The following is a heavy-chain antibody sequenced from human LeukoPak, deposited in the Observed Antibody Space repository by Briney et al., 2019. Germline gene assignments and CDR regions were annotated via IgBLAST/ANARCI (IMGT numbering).Heavy chain of an antibody. CDR2: MNYNSGNT. Sequence: ASVKVSCKASGYTFTSFDINWVRQATGQGLEWMGWMNYNSGNTGYAQKFQGRVIMTRNISISTAYMELSSLRSEDSAVYYCARVKYNWNDIFENWFDPWGQGTLVTVSS. J-gene: IGHJ5*02. CDR1: GYTFTSFD. D-gene: IGHD1-1*01. V-gene: IGHV1-8*01. CDR3: ARVKYNWNDIFENWFDP.